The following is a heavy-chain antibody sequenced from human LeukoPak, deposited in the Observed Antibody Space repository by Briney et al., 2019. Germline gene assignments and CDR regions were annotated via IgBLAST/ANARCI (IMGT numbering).Heavy chain of an antibody. CDR3: AREGEMATIDY. V-gene: IGHV4-61*02. J-gene: IGHJ4*02. CDR2: IYTSGST. D-gene: IGHD5-24*01. CDR1: GRSISSGSYY. Sequence: PSETLSLTCTVSGRSISSGSYYWSWIRQPAGKGLDWIARIYTSGSTNYNPALKSRVTISVDTSKNQCSLKLSSVTAADTAVYYCAREGEMATIDYWGQGTLVTVSS.